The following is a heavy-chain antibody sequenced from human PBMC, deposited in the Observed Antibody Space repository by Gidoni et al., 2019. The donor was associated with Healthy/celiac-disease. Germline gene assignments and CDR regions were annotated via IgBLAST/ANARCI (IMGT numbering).Heavy chain of an antibody. CDR3: ARGLVTMVQGVIVYYYYYGMDV. CDR2: INHSVST. Sequence: QVQLQQWGAGLLKPSETLSLTCAVYGGSFSGYYRSWIRQPPGKGLEWIGEINHSVSTNYNPALKSRVTISVDTSKNQFSLKLSSVTAADTAVYYCARGLVTMVQGVIVYYYYYGMDVWGQGTTVTVSS. CDR1: GGSFSGYY. J-gene: IGHJ6*02. V-gene: IGHV4-34*01. D-gene: IGHD3-10*01.